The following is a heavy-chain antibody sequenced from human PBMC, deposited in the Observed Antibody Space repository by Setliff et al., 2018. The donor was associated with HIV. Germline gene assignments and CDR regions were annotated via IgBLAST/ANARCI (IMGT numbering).Heavy chain of an antibody. CDR1: GFTFTNYY. CDR2: ISVSGTDI. CDR3: ATGPRRLSY. V-gene: IGHV3-11*04. Sequence: GGSLRLSCAASGFTFTNYYMSWIRQAPGKGLELLSYISVSGTDIKYADSVKGRFTISRDNAKNSLYLQMNSLRAEDTAVYYCATGPRRLSYWGQGTRVTVSS. J-gene: IGHJ4*02. D-gene: IGHD2-21*01.